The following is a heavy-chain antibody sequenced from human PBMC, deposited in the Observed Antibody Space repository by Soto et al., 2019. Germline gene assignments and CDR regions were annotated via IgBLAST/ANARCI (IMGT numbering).Heavy chain of an antibody. V-gene: IGHV4-34*01. CDR3: ARGRQVRLDAFDI. CDR1: GGSFSGYY. J-gene: IGHJ3*02. CDR2: INHSGST. Sequence: QVQLQQWGAGLLKPSETLSLTCGVYGGSFSGYYWSWIRQPPRQGLEWIGEINHSGSTNYNPSLKSRVTISVDTSKNQFSLKLSSVTAADTAGYYCARGRQVRLDAFDIWGQGTMVTVSS.